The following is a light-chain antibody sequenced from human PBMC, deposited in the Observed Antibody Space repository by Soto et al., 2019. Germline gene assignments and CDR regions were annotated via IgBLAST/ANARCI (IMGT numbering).Light chain of an antibody. CDR1: RGLFYT. V-gene: IGKV3-15*01. J-gene: IGKJ4*01. Sequence: IVRTQSQAPLSVSPGERATLSCSARRGLFYTLAWYQQKPGQTPTLLIYDTSIRATALPAKFHRSRSGPEFTPTISRLQSEDFAVYYCQHYVTWPLTFGGGSTV. CDR2: DTS. CDR3: QHYVTWPLT.